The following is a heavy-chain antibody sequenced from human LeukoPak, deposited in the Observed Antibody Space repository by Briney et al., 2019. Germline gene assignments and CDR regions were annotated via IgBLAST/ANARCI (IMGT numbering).Heavy chain of an antibody. CDR3: AKGLSGWLRSADY. D-gene: IGHD5-12*01. CDR2: LSGSGDST. J-gene: IGHJ4*02. Sequence: GGSLRLSCAASGFTFSSSAMRWVRQAPGKGLEWVSGLSGSGDSTYYADSVKGRFTISRDNSKNTLYLQMNSLRAEDTAVYYCAKGLSGWLRSADYWGQGTLVTVSS. CDR1: GFTFSSSA. V-gene: IGHV3-23*01.